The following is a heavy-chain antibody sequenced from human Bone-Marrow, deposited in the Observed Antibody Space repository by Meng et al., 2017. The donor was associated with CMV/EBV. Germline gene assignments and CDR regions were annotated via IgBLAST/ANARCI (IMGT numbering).Heavy chain of an antibody. V-gene: IGHV3-9*01. D-gene: IGHD3-3*01. Sequence: SLKISCAASGFTFDDYAMHWVRQAPGKGLEWVSGISWNSGSIGYADSVKGRFTISRDNAKNSLYLQMNSLRAEDTAVYYCARDFFGVAFYYYYGMDVWGQGTTVTVSS. CDR3: ARDFFGVAFYYYYGMDV. CDR2: ISWNSGSI. J-gene: IGHJ6*02. CDR1: GFTFDDYA.